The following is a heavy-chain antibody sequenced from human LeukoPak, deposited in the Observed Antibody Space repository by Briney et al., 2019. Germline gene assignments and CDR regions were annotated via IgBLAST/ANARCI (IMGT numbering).Heavy chain of an antibody. CDR2: INAGNGNT. D-gene: IGHD4-17*01. CDR1: GYTFTSYA. CDR3: ARGRTVTRTFDY. V-gene: IGHV1-3*01. J-gene: IGHJ4*02. Sequence: ASVTVSCKASGYTFTSYAMHWVRQAPGQRLEWMGWINAGNGNTKYSQKFQGRVTITRDTSASTAYMELSSLRSEDTAVYYCARGRTVTRTFDYWGQGTLVTVSS.